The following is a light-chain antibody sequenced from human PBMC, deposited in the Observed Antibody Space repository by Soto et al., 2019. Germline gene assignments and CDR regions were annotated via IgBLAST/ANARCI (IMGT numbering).Light chain of an antibody. J-gene: IGKJ1*01. CDR2: SAS. CDR3: LQDHDDSWT. Sequence: ATQMTQSPSSLSASVGDRITITCRASRDIGSELSWYQQKPGKAPTLLIHSASNLQSGVPSRFRGSRSGTEFTLTVSSLQPEDFATYYCLQDHDDSWTFGQGTKVDI. CDR1: RDIGSE. V-gene: IGKV1-6*01.